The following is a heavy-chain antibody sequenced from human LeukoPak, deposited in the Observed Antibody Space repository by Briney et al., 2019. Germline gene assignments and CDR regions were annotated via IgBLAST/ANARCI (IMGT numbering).Heavy chain of an antibody. Sequence: TGGSLRLSCAASGFTFSSYAMHWVRQAPGKGLEGVAVISYDGSNKYYADSVKGRFTISRDNSKNTLYLQMNSLRAEDTAVYYCARDSMSGLRGKYYFDYWGQGTLVTVSS. J-gene: IGHJ4*02. V-gene: IGHV3-30*17. D-gene: IGHD4-17*01. CDR3: ARDSMSGLRGKYYFDY. CDR2: ISYDGSNK. CDR1: GFTFSSYA.